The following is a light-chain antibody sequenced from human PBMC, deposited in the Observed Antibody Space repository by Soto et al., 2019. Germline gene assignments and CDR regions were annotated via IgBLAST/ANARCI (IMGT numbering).Light chain of an antibody. Sequence: QSALTQPASVSGSPGQSITISCTGTSSDVGDYNLVSWYQQHPGKAPKLMIYEGSKRPSGVSNRFSGSKSGNTASLTISGLQAEDEADYHCCSSAGSSSYVCGTGTKLTVL. CDR3: CSSAGSSSYV. CDR1: SSDVGDYNL. CDR2: EGS. V-gene: IGLV2-23*01. J-gene: IGLJ1*01.